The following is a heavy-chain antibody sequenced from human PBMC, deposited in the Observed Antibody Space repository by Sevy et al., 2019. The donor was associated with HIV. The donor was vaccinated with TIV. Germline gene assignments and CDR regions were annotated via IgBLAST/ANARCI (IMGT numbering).Heavy chain of an antibody. CDR3: TRRNDFDI. Sequence: SETLSLTCTVSGGSINSDHWNWIRQPPGKGLEWIGYVYYTGGTNYNPSLKNRVTISVDRTKNQFSLKLTSVTAADTAVYYCTRRNDFDIWGQGTMLTVSS. CDR1: GGSINSDH. CDR2: VYYTGGT. J-gene: IGHJ3*02. V-gene: IGHV4-59*08.